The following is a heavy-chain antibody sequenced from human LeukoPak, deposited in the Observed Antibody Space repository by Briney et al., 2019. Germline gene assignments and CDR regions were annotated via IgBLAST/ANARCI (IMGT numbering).Heavy chain of an antibody. J-gene: IGHJ4*02. V-gene: IGHV3-48*04. CDR1: GFTFSSYS. CDR3: ARETQYYFDY. CDR2: ISSGSSTI. Sequence: GGSLRLSCAASGFTFSSYSMNWVRQAPGKGLEWVSYISSGSSTIFYADSVKGRFTISRDNAKNSLYLQMNSLRAEDTAVYYCARETQYYFDYWGQGTLVTVSS.